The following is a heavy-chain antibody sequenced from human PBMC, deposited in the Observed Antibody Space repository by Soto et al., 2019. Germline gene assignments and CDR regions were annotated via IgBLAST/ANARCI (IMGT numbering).Heavy chain of an antibody. D-gene: IGHD6-19*01. Sequence: ESGPTLVNPTQTLRLTCTFSGFSLSTSGMCVSWIRQPPGKALEWLARIDWDDDKYYSTSLKTRLTISKDTSKNQVVLTMTNMDPVDTATYYCARGGSGSRWGYYGMDVWGQGTTVTVSS. CDR1: GFSLSTSGMC. CDR2: IDWDDDK. V-gene: IGHV2-70*11. J-gene: IGHJ6*02. CDR3: ARGGSGSRWGYYGMDV.